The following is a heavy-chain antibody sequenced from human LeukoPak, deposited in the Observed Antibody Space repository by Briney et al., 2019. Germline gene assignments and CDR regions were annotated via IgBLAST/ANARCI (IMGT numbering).Heavy chain of an antibody. D-gene: IGHD3-16*01. CDR2: INSNGRDT. CDR1: GFAFNNYW. Sequence: PGGSLRLSCAASGFAFNNYWIHWVRQAPGKGLVWVSRINSNGRDTIYADSVKGRFTISRDNAKNTLYLQLSRLRAEDTAVYYCARGGGDHAFDLWGQGTMVAVSS. J-gene: IGHJ3*01. CDR3: ARGGGDHAFDL. V-gene: IGHV3-74*01.